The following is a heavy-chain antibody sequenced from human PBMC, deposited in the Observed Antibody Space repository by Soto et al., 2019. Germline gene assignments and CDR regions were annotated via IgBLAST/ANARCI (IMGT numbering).Heavy chain of an antibody. V-gene: IGHV1-3*01. D-gene: IGHD3-10*01. CDR1: GYTFTSYA. Sequence: ASVKVSCKASGYTFTSYAMHWVRQAPGQRLEWMGWIHGGSDNTQYSQNFQGRVTITKDTSASTVYMDLTSLRSEDTAFYYCAREIIASGYDYWGQGTLVTVSS. J-gene: IGHJ4*02. CDR3: AREIIASGYDY. CDR2: IHGGSDNT.